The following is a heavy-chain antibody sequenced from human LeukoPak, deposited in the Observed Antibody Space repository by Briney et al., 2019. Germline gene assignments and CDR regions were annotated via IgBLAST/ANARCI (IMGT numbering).Heavy chain of an antibody. CDR1: GFTISFHG. V-gene: IGHV3-30*18. CDR2: ISFDGSNQ. CDR3: VKDIKKTYGIFDD. Sequence: PGGSLRLSCAASGFTISFHGMHWVHQAPGKGLEWAGLISFDGSNQYYADSVKGRFTISRDNSKNTLDLQMNRLSPEDTAAYYCVKDIKKTYGIFDDWGQGTLVTVSS. J-gene: IGHJ4*02. D-gene: IGHD2-21*01.